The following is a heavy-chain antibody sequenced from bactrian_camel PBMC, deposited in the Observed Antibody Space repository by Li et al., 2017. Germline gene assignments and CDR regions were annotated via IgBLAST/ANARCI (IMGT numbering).Heavy chain of an antibody. J-gene: IGHJ6*01. CDR3: AAEDGPCTYCSGGICDFTVDFRPPEDVSY. CDR1: GYTYSRYC. Sequence: HVQLVESGGGSVQAGGSLRLSCAASGYTYSRYCMGWFRQAPGKEREAVAAIDSGGRTTYADSVKGRFTISKDNAKNTLYLQMNSLKTEDTAVYYCAAEDGPCTYCSGGICDFTVDFRPPEDVSYWGQGTQVTVS. V-gene: IGHV3S53*01. CDR2: IDSGGRT. D-gene: IGHD2*01.